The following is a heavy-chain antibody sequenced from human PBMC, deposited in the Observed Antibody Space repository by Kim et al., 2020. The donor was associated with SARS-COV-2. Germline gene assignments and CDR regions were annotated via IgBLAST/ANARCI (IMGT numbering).Heavy chain of an antibody. V-gene: IGHV3-73*01. CDR3: TFIVWSGYN. Sequence: GGSLRLSCAASGFTFSGSAMHWVRQASGKGLEWVGRIRSKANSYATAYAASVKGRFTISRDDSKNTAYLQMNSLKTEDTAVYYCTFIVWSGYNWGQGTLVTVSS. CDR1: GFTFSGSA. CDR2: IRSKANSYAT. J-gene: IGHJ4*02. D-gene: IGHD3-3*01.